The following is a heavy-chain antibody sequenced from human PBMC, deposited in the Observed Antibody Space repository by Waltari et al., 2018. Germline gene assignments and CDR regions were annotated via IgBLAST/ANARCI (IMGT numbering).Heavy chain of an antibody. D-gene: IGHD3-22*01. Sequence: QLQLQESGPGLVKPSGTLSLSCAVSGESVSSSSWWSWVRQSPQKGLEWIGQGLPSGRTNYGPSFASGVTVSVDTSKNVFSLRVISATAADTVVYFCARARDRGLYLDTWGPGTLVTVSP. J-gene: IGHJ5*02. CDR2: GLPSGRT. V-gene: IGHV4-4*02. CDR3: ARARDRGLYLDT. CDR1: GESVSSSSW.